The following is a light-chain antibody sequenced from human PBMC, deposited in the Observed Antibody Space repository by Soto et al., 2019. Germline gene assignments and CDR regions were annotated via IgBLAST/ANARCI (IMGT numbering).Light chain of an antibody. CDR3: SSYTKVNTLVV. CDR1: SRDVGRYDY. J-gene: IGLJ2*01. Sequence: QSALTQPASVSGSPGQSITISCSGTSRDVGRYDYVSWYQQHPGKAPRLIIYEVSNRPSGISNRFSGSKSGNTATLTISGLQAEDDAEYYCSSYTKVNTLVVFGGGTKLTVL. CDR2: EVS. V-gene: IGLV2-14*01.